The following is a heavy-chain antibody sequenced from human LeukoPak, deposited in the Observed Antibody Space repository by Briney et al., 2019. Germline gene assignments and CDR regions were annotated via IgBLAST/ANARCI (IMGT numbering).Heavy chain of an antibody. CDR3: ARDIAVTNFDY. J-gene: IGHJ4*02. D-gene: IGHD4-17*01. CDR1: GYTFTNYG. V-gene: IGHV1-18*01. Sequence: ASVKVSCKASGYTFTNYGISWVRQAPGQGLEWMGWISANNGNTDYAQKLQGRVTLTTDTSTNTAYMELRSLRSDGTAVYYCARDIAVTNFDYWGQGTLVTVSS. CDR2: ISANNGNT.